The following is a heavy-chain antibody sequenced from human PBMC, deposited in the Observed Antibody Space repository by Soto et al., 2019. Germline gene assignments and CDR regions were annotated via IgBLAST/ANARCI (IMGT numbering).Heavy chain of an antibody. D-gene: IGHD6-13*01. CDR1: GFTFSSSS. CDR2: ISSSSSYI. CDR3: ARDPDSGYSSSWYNY. Sequence: GGSLRLSCAASGFTFSSSSMNWVRQAPGKGLEWVSSISSSSSYIYYADSVKGRFTISRDNAKNSLYLQMNSLRAEDTAVYYCARDPDSGYSSSWYNYWGQGTLVTASS. J-gene: IGHJ4*02. V-gene: IGHV3-21*01.